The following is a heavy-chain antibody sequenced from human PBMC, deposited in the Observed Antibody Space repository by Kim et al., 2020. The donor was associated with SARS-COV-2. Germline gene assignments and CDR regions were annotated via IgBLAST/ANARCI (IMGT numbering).Heavy chain of an antibody. J-gene: IGHJ4*02. CDR3: ASEQWLAYYFDY. Sequence: YSADSMKGRFTISRDNSKSTLYLQMNSLRAEDTAVYYCASEQWLAYYFDYWGQGTLVTVSS. V-gene: IGHV3-30*01. D-gene: IGHD6-19*01.